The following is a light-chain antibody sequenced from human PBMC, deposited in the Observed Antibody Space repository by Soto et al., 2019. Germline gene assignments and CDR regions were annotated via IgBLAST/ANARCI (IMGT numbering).Light chain of an antibody. CDR1: SSDIGGFYH. CDR2: DVS. CDR3: SSYTSSSSYV. Sequence: QSALTQPASVSDSPGQSITISCIGTSSDIGGFYHVSWHQQHPGKAPKLIIYDVSNRPSGVSNRFSGSKTGNTASLIFSGLQAEDEADYYCSSYTSSSSYVFGSGTKLTVL. J-gene: IGLJ1*01. V-gene: IGLV2-14*03.